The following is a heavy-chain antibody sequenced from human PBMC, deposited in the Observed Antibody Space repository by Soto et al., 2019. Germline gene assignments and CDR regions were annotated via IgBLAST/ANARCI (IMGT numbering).Heavy chain of an antibody. CDR2: IWYDGSNK. CDR1: GFTFSSYG. J-gene: IGHJ3*02. V-gene: IGHV3-33*01. Sequence: QVQLVESGGGVVQPGRSLRLSCAASGFTFSSYGMHWVRQAPGKGLEWVAVIWYDGSNKYYADSVKGRFTISRDNSKNTLYLQMNSLRVEDTAVYYCARGGVPAALDIWGEGTMVPVSS. D-gene: IGHD3-10*01. CDR3: ARGGVPAALDI.